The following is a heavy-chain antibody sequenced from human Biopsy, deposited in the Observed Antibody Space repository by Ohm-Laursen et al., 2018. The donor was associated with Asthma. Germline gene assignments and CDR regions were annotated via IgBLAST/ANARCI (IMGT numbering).Heavy chain of an antibody. V-gene: IGHV4-59*02. CDR3: AGFCSGGNCPDH. J-gene: IGHJ4*02. Sequence: LRLSCAATGFTVTTHYMSWVRQPPGKGLEWIGNIHYSGSTYSNPSLKSRVTISVDTSKKQISLRLSSVIAADTAVYYCAGFCSGGNCPDHWGQGTLVTVSS. CDR2: IHYSGST. D-gene: IGHD2-15*01. CDR1: GFTVTTHY.